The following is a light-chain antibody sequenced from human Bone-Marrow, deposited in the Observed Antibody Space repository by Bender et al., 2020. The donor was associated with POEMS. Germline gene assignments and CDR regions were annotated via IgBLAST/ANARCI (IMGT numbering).Light chain of an antibody. CDR1: SSNFGSYSL. CDR3: CSFAGLGV. Sequence: QSALTQPPSASGSPGQSVTISCTGTSSNFGSYSLVSWYQQLPGKGPKLIIYEGTERPSGISNRFFGSKSDNRASLTISGLQTEDEADYYCCSFAGLGVFGTGTKVTVL. CDR2: EGT. V-gene: IGLV2-23*01. J-gene: IGLJ1*01.